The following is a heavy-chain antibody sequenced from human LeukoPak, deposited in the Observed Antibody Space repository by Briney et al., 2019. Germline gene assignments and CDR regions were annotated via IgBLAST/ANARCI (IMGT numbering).Heavy chain of an antibody. CDR3: ARMVPQTNHLFDY. J-gene: IGHJ4*02. CDR1: GGSFSGYY. D-gene: IGHD1-14*01. CDR2: INHSGST. Sequence: PSETLSLTCAVYGGSFSGYYWSWIRQPPGKGLEWIGEINHSGSTNYNPSLKSRVTISVDTSKNQFSLKLSSVTAADTAVYYCARMVPQTNHLFDYWGQGTLVTVSS. V-gene: IGHV4-34*01.